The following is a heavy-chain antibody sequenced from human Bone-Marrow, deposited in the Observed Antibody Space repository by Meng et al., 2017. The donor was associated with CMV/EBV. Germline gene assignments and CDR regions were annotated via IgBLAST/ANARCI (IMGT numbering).Heavy chain of an antibody. J-gene: IGHJ4*02. CDR1: GYTFTGYY. V-gene: IGHV1-2*02. Sequence: ASVKVSCKASGYTFTGYYMHWVRQAPGQGLEWMGWINPNSGGTNYAQKFQGRVTMTRDTSISTAYMELSRLRSDDTAVYYCARDHEGVDTAMVTQYYYDSSTAYWGQGTRVTVSS. CDR2: INPNSGGT. CDR3: ARDHEGVDTAMVTQYYYDSSTAY. D-gene: IGHD5-18*01.